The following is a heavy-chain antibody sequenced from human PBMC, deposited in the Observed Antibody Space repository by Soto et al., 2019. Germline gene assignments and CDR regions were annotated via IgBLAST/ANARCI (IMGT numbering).Heavy chain of an antibody. V-gene: IGHV3-53*01. CDR3: ARGRYGLGVDY. J-gene: IGHJ4*02. Sequence: PGGSLRLSCAASGFTVSSNYMSWVRQAPGKGLEWVSVIYSGGSTYYADSVKGRFTISRDNSKNTLYLQMNSLRDEDTAVYYCARGRYGLGVDYWGQGTLVTVSS. CDR1: GFTVSSNY. D-gene: IGHD1-26*01. CDR2: IYSGGST.